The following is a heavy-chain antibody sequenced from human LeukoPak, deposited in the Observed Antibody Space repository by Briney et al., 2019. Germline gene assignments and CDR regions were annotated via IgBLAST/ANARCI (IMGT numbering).Heavy chain of an antibody. V-gene: IGHV3-53*01. Sequence: PGGSLRLSCAASGFTVSSNCMSWVRQAPGKGLEWVSVIYSGGSTYYADSVKGRFTISRDNSKNTLYLQMNSLRAEDTAVYYCARQNFDPLHYGDYETPVLYYGMDVWGQGTTVTVSS. CDR1: GFTVSSNC. D-gene: IGHD4-17*01. CDR2: IYSGGST. CDR3: ARQNFDPLHYGDYETPVLYYGMDV. J-gene: IGHJ6*02.